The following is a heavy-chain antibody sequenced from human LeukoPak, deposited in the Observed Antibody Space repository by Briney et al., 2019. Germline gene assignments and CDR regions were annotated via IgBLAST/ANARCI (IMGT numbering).Heavy chain of an antibody. CDR3: ARAVVRGVSCYFDY. CDR2: IYYSGST. CDR1: GGSISSYY. Sequence: SETLSLTCTVSGGSISSYYWSWIRQPPGKGLEWIGYIYYSGSTNYNPSLKSRVTISVDTSKNQFSLKLSSVTAADTAVYYCARAVVRGVSCYFDYWGQGTLVTVSS. V-gene: IGHV4-59*08. J-gene: IGHJ4*02. D-gene: IGHD3-10*01.